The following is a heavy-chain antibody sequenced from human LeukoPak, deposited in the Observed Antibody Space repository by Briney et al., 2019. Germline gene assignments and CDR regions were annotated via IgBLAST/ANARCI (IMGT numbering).Heavy chain of an antibody. CDR2: ISDRV. D-gene: IGHD5-12*01. V-gene: IGHV3-21*01. J-gene: IGHJ4*02. CDR1: GITVSGYG. CDR3: ARGGWPRF. Sequence: PGGSLRLSCVASGITVSGYGLNWVRQTPGKGLEWVSSISDRVYYADLVKGRFTISRDDAKSSLYLQMNSLRADGTAVYYCARGGWPRFWSQGTLVTVSS.